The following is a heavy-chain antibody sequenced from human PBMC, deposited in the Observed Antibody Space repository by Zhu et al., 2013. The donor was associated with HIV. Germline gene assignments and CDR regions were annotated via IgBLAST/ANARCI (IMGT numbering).Heavy chain of an antibody. CDR1: GYTFGDYY. J-gene: IGHJ3*01. D-gene: IGHD3-3*01. CDR2: INPKSGDT. V-gene: IGHV1-2*02. CDR3: ARDLLRFLQWLPNRHSGFDV. Sequence: QVQMVQSGAEVKKPGASVKVSCKASGYTFGDYYVHWVRQAPGQGLEWMGWINPKSGDTSYAQKFDGRVTVTRDMSLSTVYMELRGLRSDDTALYYCARDLLRFLQWLPNRHSGFDVWGRGTMVTVSS.